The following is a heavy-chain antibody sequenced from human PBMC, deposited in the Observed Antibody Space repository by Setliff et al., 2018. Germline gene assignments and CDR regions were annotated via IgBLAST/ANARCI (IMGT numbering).Heavy chain of an antibody. CDR2: IQKSGST. V-gene: IGHV4-59*01. CDR1: GDSISNYY. CDR3: ARLSWNGLRYYGLDV. Sequence: SETLSLTCTVSGDSISNYYWSWIRQPPGKGLESIGYIQKSGSTNYNPSLMSRVSISVDTSKNQFSLKLRSVTAADTAVYYCARLSWNGLRYYGLDVWGQGTTVTVSS. D-gene: IGHD3-3*01. J-gene: IGHJ6*02.